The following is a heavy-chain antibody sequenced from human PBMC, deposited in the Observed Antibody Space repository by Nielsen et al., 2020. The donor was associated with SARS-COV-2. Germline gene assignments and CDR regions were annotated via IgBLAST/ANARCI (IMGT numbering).Heavy chain of an antibody. CDR1: GFTFSSYW. V-gene: IGHV3-74*01. D-gene: IGHD4-17*01. CDR3: ARGQEPYGDYVDY. CDR2: INSDGSST. J-gene: IGHJ4*02. Sequence: GESLKISCAASGFTFSSYWMHWVRQAPGKGLAWVSRINSDGSSTSYADSVKGRFTISRDNAKNTLYLQMNSLRAEDTAVYYCARGQEPYGDYVDYWGQGTLVTVSS.